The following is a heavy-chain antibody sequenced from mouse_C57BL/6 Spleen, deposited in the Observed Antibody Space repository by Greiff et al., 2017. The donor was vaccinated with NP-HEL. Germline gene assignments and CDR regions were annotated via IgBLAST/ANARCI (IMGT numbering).Heavy chain of an antibody. J-gene: IGHJ2*01. CDR3: ARSEYYDYDGGHFDY. CDR2: IDPYSGGT. V-gene: IGHV1-72*01. CDR1: GYTFTSYW. Sequence: VQLQQPGAELVKPGASVKLSCKASGYTFTSYWMHWVKQRPGRGLEWIGRIDPYSGGTKYNEKFKSKATLTVDKPSSTAYMQLSSLTSEDSAVYYCARSEYYDYDGGHFDYWGQGTTLTVSS. D-gene: IGHD2-4*01.